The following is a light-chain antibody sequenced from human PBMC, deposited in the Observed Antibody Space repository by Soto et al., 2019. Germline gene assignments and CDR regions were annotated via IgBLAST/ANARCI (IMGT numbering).Light chain of an antibody. J-gene: IGKJ4*01. CDR1: QSVSKY. CDR2: DVS. V-gene: IGKV3-11*01. Sequence: EIVLTQSPATLSLSPGERATLACRASQSVSKYLAWYQQRPGQAPRLLIFDVSYRATGTPARFSGSGSGTDFTLTISSLEPEDFEVYYCQQRTNWQITFGGGTRVEIK. CDR3: QQRTNWQIT.